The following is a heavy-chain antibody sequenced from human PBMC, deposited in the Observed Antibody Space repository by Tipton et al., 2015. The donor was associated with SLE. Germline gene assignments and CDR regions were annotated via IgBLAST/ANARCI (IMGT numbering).Heavy chain of an antibody. CDR3: ARFGYRIAVGIGNY. Sequence: TLSLTCTVSGGSISSGSYYWSWIRQPPGKGLEWIGYIYYSGSTNYNPSLKSRVTISVDTSKNQFSLKLSSVTAADTAVYYCARFGYRIAVGIGNYWGQGTLVTVSS. V-gene: IGHV4-61*01. J-gene: IGHJ4*02. CDR2: IYYSGST. CDR1: GGSISSGSYY. D-gene: IGHD6-19*01.